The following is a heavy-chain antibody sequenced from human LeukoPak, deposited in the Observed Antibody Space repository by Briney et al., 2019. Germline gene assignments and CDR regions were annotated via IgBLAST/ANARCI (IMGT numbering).Heavy chain of an antibody. Sequence: ASVKVSCKASGYTLTSYYMHWVRQAPGQGLEWMGIINPSGGSTSYAQKFQGRVTMTRDTSTSTVYMELSSLRSEDTAVYYCARDGYNSDYYYYYMDVWGKGTTVTVSS. CDR2: INPSGGST. CDR1: GYTLTSYY. CDR3: ARDGYNSDYYYYYMDV. D-gene: IGHD5-24*01. V-gene: IGHV1-46*01. J-gene: IGHJ6*03.